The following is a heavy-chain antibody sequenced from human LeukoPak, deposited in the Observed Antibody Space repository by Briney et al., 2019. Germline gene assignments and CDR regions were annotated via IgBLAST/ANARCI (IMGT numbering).Heavy chain of an antibody. V-gene: IGHV4-39*01. CDR2: SYYSGST. CDR3: ASGTHSTEFDP. D-gene: IGHD3-10*01. CDR1: GGSLSSSSYY. J-gene: IGHJ5*02. Sequence: SETLSLTCTVSGGSLSSSSYYWGWIRQPPGKGLEWIGGSYYSGSTYYNPSLKSRVTISVDTSKNQFSLKLSSVTAADTAEYYCASGTHSTEFDPWGQGTLVTVSS.